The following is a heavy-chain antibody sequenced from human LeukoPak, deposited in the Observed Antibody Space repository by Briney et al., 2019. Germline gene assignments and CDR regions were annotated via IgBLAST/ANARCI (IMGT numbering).Heavy chain of an antibody. J-gene: IGHJ4*02. CDR3: ARDHGAVAGTNGFDY. D-gene: IGHD6-19*01. CDR1: GFTFSSYE. CDR2: ISSSGSTI. Sequence: PGGSLRLSCAASGFTFSSYEMNWVRQAPGKGLEWVSYISSSGSTIYYADSVKGRFTISRDNAKNSLYLQMNSLRAEDTAVYYCARDHGAVAGTNGFDYWGQGTPVTVSS. V-gene: IGHV3-48*03.